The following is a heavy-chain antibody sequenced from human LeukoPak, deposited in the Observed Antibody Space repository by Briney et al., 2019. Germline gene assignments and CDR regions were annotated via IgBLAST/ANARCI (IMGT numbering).Heavy chain of an antibody. CDR2: IFYAGST. V-gene: IGHV4-59*08. CDR3: ASGERGYSYGPLDY. D-gene: IGHD5-18*01. CDR1: GGSIRSYY. Sequence: SETLSLTCTVSGGSIRSYYWSWIRQPPGKGLEWIGYIFYAGSTTYNPSRKSRVTISIDTSKNEVSLKLNSVTAADTAVYYCASGERGYSYGPLDYWGQGTLVTVSS. J-gene: IGHJ4*02.